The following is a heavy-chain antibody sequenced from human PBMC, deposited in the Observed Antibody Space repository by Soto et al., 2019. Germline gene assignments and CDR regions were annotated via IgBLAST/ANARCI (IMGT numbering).Heavy chain of an antibody. CDR3: ARERGAGTFQGFDY. Sequence: QVQLQESGPGLVKPSGTLSLTCAVSGGSISTNNWWHWVRQSPGKGLEWIGEIHHTWNTNYRPSLKSRVTMSLAQSKNQFSLSLTSVTAADTALYYCARERGAGTFQGFDYWGQGILVTVSS. J-gene: IGHJ4*02. D-gene: IGHD6-19*01. V-gene: IGHV4-4*02. CDR2: IHHTWNT. CDR1: GGSISTNNW.